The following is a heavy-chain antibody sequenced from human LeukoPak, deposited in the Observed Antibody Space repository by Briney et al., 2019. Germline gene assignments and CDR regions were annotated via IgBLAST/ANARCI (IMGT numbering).Heavy chain of an antibody. J-gene: IGHJ6*03. CDR2: ISSSSSYI. D-gene: IGHD5-12*01. CDR3: AKGGGYEAQYYYYYLDV. CDR1: GFTFSSYT. Sequence: GGSLRLSCAVSGFTFSSYTINWVRQAPGKGLEWVSSISSSSSYIYYADSVKGRFTISRDNAKNSLYLQMNSLRAEDTAVYYCAKGGGYEAQYYYYYLDVWGKGTTVTISS. V-gene: IGHV3-21*01.